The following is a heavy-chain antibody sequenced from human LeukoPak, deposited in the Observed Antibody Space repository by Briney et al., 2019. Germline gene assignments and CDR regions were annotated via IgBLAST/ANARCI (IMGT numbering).Heavy chain of an antibody. J-gene: IGHJ4*02. CDR3: AKDLGGFVGYLVF. CDR2: ISGSGGST. V-gene: IGHV3-23*01. D-gene: IGHD3-22*01. CDR1: GFTFSSYA. Sequence: PGGSLRLSCAASGFTFSSYAVSWVRQAPGKGVEWVSGISGSGGSTYYADSVKGRFTISRDNSKNTLYLQMNSLRAEDTAVYYCAKDLGGFVGYLVFWGQGTLVTVSS.